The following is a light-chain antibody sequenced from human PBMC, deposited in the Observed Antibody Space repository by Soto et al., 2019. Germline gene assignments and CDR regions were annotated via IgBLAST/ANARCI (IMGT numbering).Light chain of an antibody. CDR1: QSVSNY. Sequence: EILFTQSEATLSFSPGEIVALSFRSSQSVSNYLAWYQQKPGQAPRLIVSAASNRATGIPARFSGSGSGTDFTLTIRSLETEDFGVFYCQQRFDWPKITFGQGTRLE. CDR3: QQRFDWPKIT. V-gene: IGKV3-11*01. CDR2: AAS. J-gene: IGKJ5*01.